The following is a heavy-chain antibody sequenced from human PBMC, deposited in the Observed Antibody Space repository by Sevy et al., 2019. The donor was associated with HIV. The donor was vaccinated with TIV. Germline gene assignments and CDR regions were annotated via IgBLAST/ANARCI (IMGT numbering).Heavy chain of an antibody. D-gene: IGHD2-15*01. CDR3: SGGGGLGNCGGGSCYSGHY. Sequence: ASVKVSCKASGGPFRSYAISWVRQAPGQGLEWMGGITPIFGTANYAQKFQGRVSITADESTTTVYLEWTSLRSEDTAVYYCSGGGGLGNCGGGSCYSGHYWGQGTLVTVSS. V-gene: IGHV1-69*13. CDR1: GGPFRSYA. CDR2: ITPIFGTA. J-gene: IGHJ4*02.